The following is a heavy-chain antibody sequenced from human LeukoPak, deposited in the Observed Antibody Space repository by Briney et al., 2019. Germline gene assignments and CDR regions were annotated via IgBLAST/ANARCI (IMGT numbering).Heavy chain of an antibody. D-gene: IGHD3-22*01. Sequence: SETLSRTCAVSGYSISSGYYWGWIRQPAGKGLEWIGRIYHSGSTYYNPSLKSRVTISVDTSKNQFSLKLSSVTAADTAVYYCARRRESSGTDFDYWGQGTLVTVSS. V-gene: IGHV4-38-2*01. CDR2: IYHSGST. CDR1: GYSISSGYY. CDR3: ARRRESSGTDFDY. J-gene: IGHJ4*02.